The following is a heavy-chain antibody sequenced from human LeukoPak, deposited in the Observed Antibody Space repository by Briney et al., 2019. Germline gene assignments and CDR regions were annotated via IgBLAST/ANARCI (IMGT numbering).Heavy chain of an antibody. V-gene: IGHV3-48*04. J-gene: IGHJ2*01. Sequence: GGSLRLSCAASGFTFSSYTMNWVRQPPGKGLEWVSNTGTSSTTIYYADSVKGRFTISRDNAKNSLHLQMNSLRAEDTAVYYCARVVEGSHYDILTGYSLYWYFDLWGRGTLVTVSS. CDR3: ARVVEGSHYDILTGYSLYWYFDL. D-gene: IGHD3-9*01. CDR2: TGTSSTTI. CDR1: GFTFSSYT.